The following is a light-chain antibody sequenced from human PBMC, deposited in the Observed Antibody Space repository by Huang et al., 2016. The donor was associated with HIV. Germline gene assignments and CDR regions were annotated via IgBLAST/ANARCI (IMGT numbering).Light chain of an antibody. J-gene: IGKJ2*02. CDR2: AAS. CDR1: QAIRNS. V-gene: IGKV1-NL1*01. Sequence: DIQMTQSPTSLSAYVGDRVTITCRASQAIRNSVAWYQQRPGKAPKLLLYAASRLETGVPSRFSGSGSGADYTLTISSLQTEDFATYFCLQYESIPLCTFGQGPNWRSN. CDR3: LQYESIPLCT.